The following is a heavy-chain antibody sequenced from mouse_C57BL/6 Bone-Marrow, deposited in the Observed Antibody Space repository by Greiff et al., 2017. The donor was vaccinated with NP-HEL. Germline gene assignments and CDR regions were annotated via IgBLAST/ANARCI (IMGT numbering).Heavy chain of an antibody. CDR1: AYTFTSYW. Sequence: QVQLQQPGAELVKPGASVKLSCKASAYTFTSYWMHWVKQRPGQGLEWIGMIHPNSGSTNYNEKFKSKATLTVDKSSSTAYMQLSSLTSEDSAVYYCARSTAQALAYWGQGTLVTVSA. V-gene: IGHV1-64*01. CDR3: ARSTAQALAY. D-gene: IGHD3-2*02. J-gene: IGHJ3*01. CDR2: IHPNSGST.